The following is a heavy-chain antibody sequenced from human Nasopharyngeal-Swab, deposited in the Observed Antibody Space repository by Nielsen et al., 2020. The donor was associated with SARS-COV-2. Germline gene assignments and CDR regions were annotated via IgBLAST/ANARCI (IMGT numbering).Heavy chain of an antibody. CDR1: GGSISSYY. J-gene: IGHJ3*02. CDR2: IYYSGST. V-gene: IGHV4-59*08. CDR3: ARKSGWLGAFDI. D-gene: IGHD5-12*01. Sequence: SETLSLTCTVSGGSISSYYWSWIRQPPGKGLEWIGYIYYSGSTNYNPSLKSRVTISVGTSKNQFSLKLSSVTAADTAVYYCARKSGWLGAFDIWGQGTMVTVSS.